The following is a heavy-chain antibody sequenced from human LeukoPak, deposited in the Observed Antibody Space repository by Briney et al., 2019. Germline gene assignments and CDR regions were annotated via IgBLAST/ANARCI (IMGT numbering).Heavy chain of an antibody. CDR3: ARDPGYCSGGSCYGHHAFDI. V-gene: IGHV4-34*01. J-gene: IGHJ3*02. CDR1: GGSFSGYY. CDR2: INHSGST. Sequence: SETLSLTCAVYGGSFSGYYWSWIRQPPGKGLEWIGEINHSGSTNYNPSLKSRVTISVDTSKNQFSLKLSSVTAADTAVYYCARDPGYCSGGSCYGHHAFDIWGQGTMVTVSS. D-gene: IGHD2-15*01.